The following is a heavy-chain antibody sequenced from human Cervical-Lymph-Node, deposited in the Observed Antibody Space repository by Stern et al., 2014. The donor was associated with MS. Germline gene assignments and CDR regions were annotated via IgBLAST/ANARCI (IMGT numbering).Heavy chain of an antibody. CDR2: ISYAVTIN. Sequence: VQLVESGGGVVQPGRALRLSCAASGFTFRSYGMHWVRQAPGKGLEWGAVISYAVTINYYADSLKGRFPISRDNSKNPLYLPLNGLTIEDTAVYYCATASPGSSWYPPDYWGQGTLVSVSS. V-gene: IGHV3-30*03. CDR3: ATASPGSSWYPPDY. D-gene: IGHD6-13*01. J-gene: IGHJ4*02. CDR1: GFTFRSYG.